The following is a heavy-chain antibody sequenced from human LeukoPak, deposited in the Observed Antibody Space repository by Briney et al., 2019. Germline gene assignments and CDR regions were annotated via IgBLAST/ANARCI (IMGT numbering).Heavy chain of an antibody. V-gene: IGHV3-74*01. J-gene: IGHJ3*02. CDR1: GFTFSSYW. Sequence: GGSLRLSCAASGFTFSSYWMHWVRQAPGKGLVWVSRINSDGSSTTYADSVKGRVTISRDNAKNTLYLQMTSLRAEDTAVYYCARRGALTGGFDIWGQGTVVTVSS. CDR2: INSDGSST. CDR3: ARRGALTGGFDI. D-gene: IGHD2-8*02.